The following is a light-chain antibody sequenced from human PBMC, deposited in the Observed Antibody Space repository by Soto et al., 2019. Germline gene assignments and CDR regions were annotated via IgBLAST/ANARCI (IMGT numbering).Light chain of an antibody. J-gene: IGKJ5*01. CDR3: QQYGSSPPIT. CDR2: GAS. V-gene: IGKV3-20*01. CDR1: QSVVTSY. Sequence: EVVLTQSPGTLSLSPGEGATLSCRASQSVVTSYLAWYQQKPGQAPRLLIYGASSRATGIPDRFSGSGSGTDFTLTISRLEPEDFAVYYCQQYGSSPPITFGQGTRLEIK.